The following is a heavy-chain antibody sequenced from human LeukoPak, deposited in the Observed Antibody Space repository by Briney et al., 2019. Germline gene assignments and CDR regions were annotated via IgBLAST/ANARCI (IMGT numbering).Heavy chain of an antibody. Sequence: PGRSLRLSCAASGFTFDDYAMHWVRQAPGKGLEWVSGISWNRGSIGYADSVKGRFTISRDNAKNSLYLQMNSLRAEDTALYYCAKGQETESRLDSWGQGTLVTVSS. CDR2: ISWNRGSI. D-gene: IGHD1-1*01. CDR1: GFTFDDYA. J-gene: IGHJ4*02. CDR3: AKGQETESRLDS. V-gene: IGHV3-9*01.